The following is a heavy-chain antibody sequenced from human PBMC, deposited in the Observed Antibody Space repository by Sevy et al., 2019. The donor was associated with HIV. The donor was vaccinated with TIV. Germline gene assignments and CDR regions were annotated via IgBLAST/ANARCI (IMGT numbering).Heavy chain of an antibody. V-gene: IGHV3-23*01. J-gene: IGHJ6*03. D-gene: IGHD3-16*02. Sequence: GGSLRLSCAASGFTFSSYAMSWVRQAPGKGLEWVSAISGSGGSTYYADSVKGRFTISRDNSKNTLYLQMNSLRAEDTAVYYCAKHPAYDYVWGSYRYTGGYYYYMDVWGKGTTVTVSS. CDR3: AKHPAYDYVWGSYRYTGGYYYYMDV. CDR1: GFTFSSYA. CDR2: ISGSGGST.